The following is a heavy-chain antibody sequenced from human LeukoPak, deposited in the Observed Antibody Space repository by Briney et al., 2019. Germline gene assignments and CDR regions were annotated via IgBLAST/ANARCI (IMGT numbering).Heavy chain of an antibody. V-gene: IGHV3-23*01. J-gene: IGHJ4*02. D-gene: IGHD4-23*01. CDR2: ISSTGGTT. Sequence: GGSLRLSCAASGFTFSSYGMHWVRQAPGKGLEWVSSISSTGGTTYYADSVKGRFTISRDNSKNTLYPQMNSLRAEDTAVYYCARRAGGYSHPYDYWGQGTLVTVSS. CDR1: GFTFSSYG. CDR3: ARRAGGYSHPYDY.